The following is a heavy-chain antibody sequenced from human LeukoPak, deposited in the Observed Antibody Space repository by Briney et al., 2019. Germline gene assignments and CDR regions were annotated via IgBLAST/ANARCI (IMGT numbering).Heavy chain of an antibody. V-gene: IGHV3-7*01. CDR3: ARGVVLDWLLTHYYMDV. D-gene: IGHD3/OR15-3a*01. CDR2: INQDGSEK. J-gene: IGHJ6*03. Sequence: GGSLRLSCVDSGFTFDAYWMTWVRQAPGKGLEWVAKINQDGSEKYYVDSVKGRFTISRDNVKKSLYLQMNSLRVEDTAVYYCARGVVLDWLLTHYYMDVWGEGTTVTVSS. CDR1: GFTFDAYW.